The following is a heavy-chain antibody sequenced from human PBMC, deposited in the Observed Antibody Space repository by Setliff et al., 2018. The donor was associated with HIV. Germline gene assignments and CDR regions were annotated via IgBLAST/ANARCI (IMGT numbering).Heavy chain of an antibody. V-gene: IGHV3-74*01. CDR2: INIDGGST. Sequence: PGGSLRLSCAASGFTFRSYWMYWVRQPPGKGLVWVSRINIDGGSTNYADSVKGRFTISRDNAKNTLYLQMNGLSAEDTAVYYYGSGKVYYYYYYMDVWGKGTTVTVSS. J-gene: IGHJ6*03. CDR3: GSGKVYYYYYYMDV. D-gene: IGHD3-10*01. CDR1: GFTFRSYW.